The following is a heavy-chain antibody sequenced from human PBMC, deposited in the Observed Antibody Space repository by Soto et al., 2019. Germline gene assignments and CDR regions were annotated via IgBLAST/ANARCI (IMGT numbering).Heavy chain of an antibody. CDR2: IYWDDDK. V-gene: IGHV2-5*02. CDR3: AHRKEEYYYGSGTKSGWFDP. CDR1: GFSLSTSGVG. J-gene: IGHJ5*02. D-gene: IGHD3-10*01. Sequence: QITLKESGPTLVKPTQTLTLTCTFSGFSLSTSGVGVGWIRQPPGKALEWLALIYWDDDKRYSPSLKSRLTITKHTSKNQLVLTTTNMDPVDTATYYCAHRKEEYYYGSGTKSGWFDPWGQGTLVTVSS.